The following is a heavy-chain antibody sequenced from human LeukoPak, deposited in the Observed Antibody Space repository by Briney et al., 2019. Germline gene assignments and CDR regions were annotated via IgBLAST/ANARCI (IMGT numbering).Heavy chain of an antibody. D-gene: IGHD1-26*01. CDR3: AREIVGATNYYYYYMDV. J-gene: IGHJ6*03. V-gene: IGHV4-4*02. Sequence: SGTLSLTCAVSGGSISSSNWWSWVRQPPGKGLEWIGEIYHSGSTNYNPSLKSRVTMSVGTSKNQFSLKLSSVTAADTAVYYCAREIVGATNYYYYYMDVWGKGTTVTVSS. CDR1: GGSISSSNW. CDR2: IYHSGST.